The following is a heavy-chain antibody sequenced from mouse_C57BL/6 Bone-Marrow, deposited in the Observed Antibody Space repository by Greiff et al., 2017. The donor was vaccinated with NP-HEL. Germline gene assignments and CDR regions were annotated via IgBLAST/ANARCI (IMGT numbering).Heavy chain of an antibody. Sequence: QVQLQQSGAELARPGASVKLSCKASGYTFTSYGISWVKQRTGQGLEWIGEIYPRSGNTYYNEKFKGKATLTADKSSSTAYMELRSLTSEDSAVYFCARIGTYYYAMDYWGQGTSVTVSS. CDR3: ARIGTYYYAMDY. J-gene: IGHJ4*01. V-gene: IGHV1-81*01. CDR1: GYTFTSYG. CDR2: IYPRSGNT. D-gene: IGHD4-1*01.